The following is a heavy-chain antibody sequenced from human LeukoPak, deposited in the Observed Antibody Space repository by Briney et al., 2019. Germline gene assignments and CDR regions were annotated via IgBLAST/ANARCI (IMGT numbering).Heavy chain of an antibody. V-gene: IGHV3-11*04. CDR1: GGFFSGNS. D-gene: IGHD3-22*01. CDR3: AREWAGGDSSAYPPFDY. J-gene: IGHJ4*02. CDR2: ISRSGTPI. Sequence: LSLTCAVYGGFFSGNSCNWIRQAPGKGLEWVSYISRSGTPIYYADSVKGRFTISRDNARNSLHLQMNSLRAEDTAVYYCAREWAGGDSSAYPPFDYWGQGTLVTVSS.